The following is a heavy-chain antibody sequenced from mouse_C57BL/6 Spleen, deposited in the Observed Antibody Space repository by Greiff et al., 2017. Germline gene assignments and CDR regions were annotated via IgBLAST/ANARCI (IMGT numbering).Heavy chain of an antibody. V-gene: IGHV1-69*01. CDR2: IDPSDSYT. J-gene: IGHJ4*01. CDR3: ARGGTGYAMVY. CDR1: GYTFTSYW. D-gene: IGHD4-1*01. Sequence: QVQLQQPGAELVMPGASVKLSCKASGYTFTSYWMHWVKQRPGQGLEWIGEIDPSDSYTNYNQKFKGKSTLTVDKSSSTAYMQLSSLTSEVSAVYYCARGGTGYAMVYWGQGTSVTVSS.